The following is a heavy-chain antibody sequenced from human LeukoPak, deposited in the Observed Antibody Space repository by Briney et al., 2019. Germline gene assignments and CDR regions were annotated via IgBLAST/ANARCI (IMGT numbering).Heavy chain of an antibody. D-gene: IGHD2-2*02. CDR3: ARAKVPAAIRSFDY. CDR1: GGSISSGDYY. V-gene: IGHV4-30-4*08. J-gene: IGHJ4*02. CDR2: IYYSGST. Sequence: SETLSLTCTVSGGSISSGDYYWSWLRQPPGKGLEWIGCIYYSGSTYYNPSLKSRVTISVDTSKNQFSLKLSSVTAADTAVYYCARAKVPAAIRSFDYWGQGTLVTVSS.